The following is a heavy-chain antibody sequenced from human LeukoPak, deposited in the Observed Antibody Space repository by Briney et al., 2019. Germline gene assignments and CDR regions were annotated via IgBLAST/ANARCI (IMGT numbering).Heavy chain of an antibody. CDR2: IYTDDSS. Sequence: PGGSLRLSCAASGFTVISNYMSWVRQAPDKGLEWVSVIYTDDSSYYADSVKGRFTISRDSAESSVFLQMNSLRVEDTAIYYCARMDYAGNWPDQWGQGTLVTVSS. J-gene: IGHJ5*02. V-gene: IGHV3-66*01. CDR1: GFTVISNY. CDR3: ARMDYAGNWPDQ. D-gene: IGHD4-23*01.